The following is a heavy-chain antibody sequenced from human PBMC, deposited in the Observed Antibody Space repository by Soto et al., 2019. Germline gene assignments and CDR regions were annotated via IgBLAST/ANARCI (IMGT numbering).Heavy chain of an antibody. CDR2: ITPILDIA. D-gene: IGHD3-10*01. CDR3: ARVSGSGTYDLYWYVP. Sequence: SVKVSCKASGGSFSRYTMSWVRQAPGQGLEWMGRITPILDIAVYAQRFQGRITITADKSTSTAYMELSSLTSDDTAVYYCARVSGSGTYDLYWYVPWGQVTHFTAPS. V-gene: IGHV1-69*02. CDR1: GGSFSRYT. J-gene: IGHJ5*02.